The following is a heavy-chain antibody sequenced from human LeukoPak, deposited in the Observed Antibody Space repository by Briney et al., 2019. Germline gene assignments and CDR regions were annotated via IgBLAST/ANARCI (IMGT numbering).Heavy chain of an antibody. V-gene: IGHV1-2*02. J-gene: IGHJ4*02. CDR2: INPNGGGT. CDR3: ARGGGTALVGTRFDF. D-gene: IGHD1-14*01. Sequence: ASVKVSCKASGYTFTDYYIHWVRQAPGQGLEWMGWINPNGGGTTYAQKFQARVTMARDTSITTVHMELSSLRSDDTAVYYCARGGGTALVGTRFDFWGRGTLVTVS. CDR1: GYTFTDYY.